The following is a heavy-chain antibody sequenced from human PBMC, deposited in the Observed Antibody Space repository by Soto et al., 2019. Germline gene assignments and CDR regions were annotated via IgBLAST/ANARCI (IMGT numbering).Heavy chain of an antibody. V-gene: IGHV4-4*07. Sequence: XETLSLTCNVSGVSIRSYDWSWIRQPAGKALEWIGRIYTSGTTNYNPSLKSRATILVDTSKNQFSLKLSSVTAADTAVYYCAREGASGFGMDVWRQGTTVTVSS. J-gene: IGHJ6*02. CDR2: IYTSGTT. D-gene: IGHD1-26*01. CDR1: GVSIRSYD. CDR3: AREGASGFGMDV.